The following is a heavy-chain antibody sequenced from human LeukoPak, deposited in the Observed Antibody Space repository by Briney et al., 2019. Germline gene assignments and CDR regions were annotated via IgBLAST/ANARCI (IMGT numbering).Heavy chain of an antibody. CDR3: ARGVAGFDI. V-gene: IGHV3-7*03. CDR2: IKEDGSES. Sequence: GGSLRLSCAASGFTFSSYWMTWVRQAPGKGLEWVANIKEDGSESDYVDSVKGRFTISRDNAKNSLYLQMNSLRAEDMAVYYCARGVAGFDIWGQGTMVTVSS. J-gene: IGHJ3*02. D-gene: IGHD6-19*01. CDR1: GFTFSSYW.